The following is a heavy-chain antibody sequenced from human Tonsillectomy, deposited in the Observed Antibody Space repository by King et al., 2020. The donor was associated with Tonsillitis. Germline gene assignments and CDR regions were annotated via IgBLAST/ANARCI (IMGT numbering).Heavy chain of an antibody. Sequence: QLVQSGAEVKKPGASVKVSCKASDYTFPNYGITCVRQAPGQRLEWMGWISGYNGITNFAQKFQGRVTMATDSSTSTAYMELRSLRSDDTAVYYCARDRHQLLDYWGQGTLVTVSS. D-gene: IGHD2-2*01. CDR2: ISGYNGIT. CDR1: DYTFPNYG. CDR3: ARDRHQLLDY. J-gene: IGHJ4*02. V-gene: IGHV1-18*01.